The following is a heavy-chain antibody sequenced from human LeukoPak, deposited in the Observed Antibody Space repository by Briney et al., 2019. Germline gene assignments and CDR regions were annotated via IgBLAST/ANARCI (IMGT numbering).Heavy chain of an antibody. J-gene: IGHJ6*03. CDR2: INHSGST. V-gene: IGHV4-34*01. CDR1: GGSFSGYY. Sequence: SETLSLTCAVYGGSFSGYYWSWIRQPPGKGLEWIGEINHSGSTNYNPSLKSRVTISVDTSKNQFSLKLSSVTAADTAVYYCARRGYYDSSGYLLPAFYYYYYMDVWGKGTTVTISS. CDR3: ARRGYYDSSGYLLPAFYYYYYMDV. D-gene: IGHD3-22*01.